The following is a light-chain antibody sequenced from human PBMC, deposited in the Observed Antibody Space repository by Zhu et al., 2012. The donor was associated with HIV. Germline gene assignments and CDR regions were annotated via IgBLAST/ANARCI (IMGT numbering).Light chain of an antibody. CDR2: DAS. V-gene: IGKV1-9*01. CDR1: ESISRY. J-gene: IGKJ3*01. CDR3: QQYASSLPT. Sequence: DVQLTQSPSFLSASVGDRVTITCRASESISRYLAWYQQKPGKAPKLLIYDASTLQSGVPSTFSGSGSGTEFTLTISSLQPEDFAVYYCQQYASSLPTFGLGPRWMSN.